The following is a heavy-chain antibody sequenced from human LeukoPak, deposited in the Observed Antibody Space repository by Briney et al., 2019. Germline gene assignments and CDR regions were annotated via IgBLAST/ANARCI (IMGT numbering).Heavy chain of an antibody. D-gene: IGHD2-21*02. Sequence: SETLSLTCTVSGGSISSSSYYWGWIRQPPGKGLEWIGSIYYSGSTYYNPSLKSRVTISVDTSKNQFSLKLSSVTAADTAVYYCARGRHYCGGDCFPATFDYWGQGTLVTVSS. CDR2: IYYSGST. V-gene: IGHV4-39*07. CDR3: ARGRHYCGGDCFPATFDY. CDR1: GGSISSSSYY. J-gene: IGHJ4*02.